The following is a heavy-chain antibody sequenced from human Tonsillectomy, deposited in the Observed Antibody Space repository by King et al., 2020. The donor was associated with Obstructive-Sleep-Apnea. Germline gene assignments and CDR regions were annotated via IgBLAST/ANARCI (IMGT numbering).Heavy chain of an antibody. CDR2: IYYSGST. J-gene: IGHJ4*02. D-gene: IGHD5-12*01. CDR1: GGSISSYY. V-gene: IGHV4-59*08. CDR3: ARLRGDIVATFFDY. Sequence: QLQESGPGLVKPSETLSLTCTVSGGSISSYYWSWIRQPPGKGLEWIGYIYYSGSTNYNPSLKSRVTISVDTSKNQFSLKLSSVTAADTAVYYCARLRGDIVATFFDYWGQGTLVTVSS.